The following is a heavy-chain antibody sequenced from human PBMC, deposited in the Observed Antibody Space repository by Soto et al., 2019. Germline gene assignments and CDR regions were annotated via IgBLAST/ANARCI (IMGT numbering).Heavy chain of an antibody. CDR1: GGYIISTSCY. J-gene: IGHJ1*01. V-gene: IGHV4-39*01. D-gene: IGHD1-7*01. CDR2: IYYSGST. Sequence: SETLSLTCTVAGGYIISTSCYWGWIRQPPGKGLEWIGNIYYSGSTSYNPSLKGRVNISVDMSKNQFSLKLSSVTAADTAVYYCATHNWDLDPWGQGTLVTVSS. CDR3: ATHNWDLDP.